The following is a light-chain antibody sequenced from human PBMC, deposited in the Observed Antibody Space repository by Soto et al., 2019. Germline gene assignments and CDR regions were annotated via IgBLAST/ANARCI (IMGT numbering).Light chain of an antibody. CDR2: GAS. V-gene: IGKV3-20*01. J-gene: IGKJ1*01. Sequence: LTQSPGILYLSPGDRATLSCSASQTISSGFLAWYQQKPGQAPRLLIYGASSRATGVPDRFSGSGSGADFTLTISRLEPEDFAVYYCQRYGSSPRAFGQGTKVDIK. CDR1: QTISSGF. CDR3: QRYGSSPRA.